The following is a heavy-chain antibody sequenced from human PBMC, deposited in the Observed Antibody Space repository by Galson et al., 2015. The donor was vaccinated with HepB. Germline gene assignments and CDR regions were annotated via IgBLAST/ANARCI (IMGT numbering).Heavy chain of an antibody. CDR2: IGIAGDP. CDR3: ASDLGPNIVVARGYFDY. D-gene: IGHD2-21*01. J-gene: IGHJ4*02. Sequence: SLRLSCAASGFTFSRYDMHWVRQVTGKGLEWVSTIGIAGDPYYPGSVKGRFTISREDAKNSLYRQMNSLRAEDTAVYYCASDLGPNIVVARGYFDYWVQGTLVTVSS. CDR1: GFTFSRYD. V-gene: IGHV3-13*05.